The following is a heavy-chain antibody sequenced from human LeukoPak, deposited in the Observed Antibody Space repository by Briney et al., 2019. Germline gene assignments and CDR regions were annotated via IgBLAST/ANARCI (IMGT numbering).Heavy chain of an antibody. Sequence: ASVKVSCKASGYTFTDYYIHWVRQAPGQGLECMGWINPNSGDTNYAQKFQGRVTMTRDTSISTAYMEVSRLRSDDTAVYYCARSREQTFDIWGQGTMVSVSS. D-gene: IGHD1-26*01. CDR1: GYTFTDYY. V-gene: IGHV1-2*02. J-gene: IGHJ3*02. CDR3: ARSREQTFDI. CDR2: INPNSGDT.